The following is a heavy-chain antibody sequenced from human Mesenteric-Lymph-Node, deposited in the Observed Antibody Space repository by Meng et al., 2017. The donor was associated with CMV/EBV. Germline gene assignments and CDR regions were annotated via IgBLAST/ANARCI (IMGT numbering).Heavy chain of an antibody. CDR2: IRSSGTII. D-gene: IGHD1-26*01. CDR3: ARHRAGASPDAFDL. CDR1: GFSFSDHY. J-gene: IGHJ3*01. Sequence: GESLKISCAASGFSFSDHYMSWIRQAPGKGLEWLSYIRSSGTIIDYADSVKGRFTISRDNAKNSLYLQMNSLRAEDTAVYYCARHRAGASPDAFDLWGQGTMVTVSS. V-gene: IGHV3-11*01.